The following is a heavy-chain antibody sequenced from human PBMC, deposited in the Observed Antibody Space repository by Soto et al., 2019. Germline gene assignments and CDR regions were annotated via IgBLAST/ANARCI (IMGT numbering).Heavy chain of an antibody. J-gene: IGHJ3*02. D-gene: IGHD2-2*03. V-gene: IGHV3-7*01. CDR3: AGATPLLGYCCSASCRDVFYI. CDR2: IKQDGTEK. CDR1: GFSFSSYW. Sequence: GGSLRLSCAASGFSFSSYWMTWVRQAPGKGLEWVANIKQDGTEKYYVDSVKARFTISRDNAKNSLYLQMNSLRAEDTAVYYCAGATPLLGYCCSASCRDVFYIWGQRTMVTVSS.